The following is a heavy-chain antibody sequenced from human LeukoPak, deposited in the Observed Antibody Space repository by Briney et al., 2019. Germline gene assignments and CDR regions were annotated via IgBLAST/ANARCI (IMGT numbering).Heavy chain of an antibody. CDR2: IYSGGST. V-gene: IGHV3-66*01. Sequence: GGSLRLSCAASGFTVSSNYMSWVRQAPGKGLKWVSVIYSGGSTYYADSVKGRFTISRDNSKNTLYLQMNSLRAEDTAVYYCAREAYGDWYYFDYWGQGTLVTVSS. D-gene: IGHD4-17*01. J-gene: IGHJ4*02. CDR1: GFTVSSNY. CDR3: AREAYGDWYYFDY.